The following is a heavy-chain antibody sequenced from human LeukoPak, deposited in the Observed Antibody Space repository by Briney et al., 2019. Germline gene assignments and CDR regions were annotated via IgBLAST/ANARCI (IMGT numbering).Heavy chain of an antibody. CDR1: GYTFIDYY. Sequence: GASVTVSCKASGYTFIDYYIHWVRQAPGQGLEWMGWINPNSGTNYAHNGQVRVTMTRDTSISTVYMELSRLRADDTAVYYCAREEQHQRGRHFEYWGQGTLVTVSS. CDR2: INPNSGT. J-gene: IGHJ4*02. D-gene: IGHD6-13*01. CDR3: AREEQHQRGRHFEY. V-gene: IGHV1-2*07.